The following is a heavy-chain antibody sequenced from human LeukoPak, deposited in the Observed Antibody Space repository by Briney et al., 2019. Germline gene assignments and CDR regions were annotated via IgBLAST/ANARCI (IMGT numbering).Heavy chain of an antibody. J-gene: IGHJ4*02. V-gene: IGHV1-3*01. CDR3: ARDGYYGDSLDY. CDR2: INAGNGNT. D-gene: IGHD4-17*01. Sequence: ASVKVSCKASGYTFTSYAMHWVRQAPGQRREWMGWINAGNGNTKYSQKFQGRVTITRDTSASTAYMELSSLRSEDTAVYYCARDGYYGDSLDYWGQGTLVTVSS. CDR1: GYTFTSYA.